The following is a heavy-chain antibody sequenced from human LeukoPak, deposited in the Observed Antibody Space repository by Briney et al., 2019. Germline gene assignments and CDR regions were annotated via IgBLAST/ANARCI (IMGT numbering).Heavy chain of an antibody. CDR1: GGSISNYY. CDR2: ISYSGNT. Sequence: SETLSLTCSVSGGSISNYYWSWIRQPPGKGLEWIGDISYSGNTNYNPSLKSRVTISVDTSKNQFSLKLSSVTAADTAVYYCARSSNYYDSSGSGYWGQGTLVTVSS. J-gene: IGHJ4*02. CDR3: ARSSNYYDSSGSGY. V-gene: IGHV4-59*01. D-gene: IGHD3-22*01.